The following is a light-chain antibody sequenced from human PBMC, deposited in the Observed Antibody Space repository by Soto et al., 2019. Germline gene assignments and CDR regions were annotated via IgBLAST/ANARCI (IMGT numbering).Light chain of an antibody. J-gene: IGLJ1*01. CDR1: SSDVGAYNY. CDR2: EVS. Sequence: QSVLTQPASVSGSPGQSITISCTGTSSDVGAYNYVSWYQQHPGKAPKVMIYEVSNRPSGVSNRFSASKSGNTASLTISGLQAEDEADYYCSSYTSSSTYVFGNGTKVTVL. CDR3: SSYTSSSTYV. V-gene: IGLV2-14*01.